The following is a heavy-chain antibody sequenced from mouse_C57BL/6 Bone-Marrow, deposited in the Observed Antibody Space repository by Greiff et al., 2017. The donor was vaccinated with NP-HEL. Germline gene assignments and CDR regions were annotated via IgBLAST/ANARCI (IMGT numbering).Heavy chain of an antibody. CDR3: ARWSLYGSSPFAY. Sequence: VKLQQPGAELVKPGASVKLSCKASGYTFTSYWMQWVKQRPGQGLEWIGEIDPSDSYTNYNQKFKGKATLTVDTSSSTAYMQLSSLTSEDSAVYYCARWSLYGSSPFAYWGQGTLVTVSA. D-gene: IGHD1-1*01. V-gene: IGHV1-50*01. CDR1: GYTFTSYW. J-gene: IGHJ3*01. CDR2: IDPSDSYT.